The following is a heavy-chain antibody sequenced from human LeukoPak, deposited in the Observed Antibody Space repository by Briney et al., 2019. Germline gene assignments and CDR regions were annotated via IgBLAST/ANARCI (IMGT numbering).Heavy chain of an antibody. Sequence: ASVKVSCKASGYIFTSYDINWVRQATGQGLEWMGWMNANSGNTGYAQKFQGRVTMTRNTSISTAYMELSSLRSEDTAVYYCARGIVVPAATRFRFFWFDPWGQGTLVTVSS. D-gene: IGHD2-2*01. J-gene: IGHJ5*02. CDR1: GYIFTSYD. V-gene: IGHV1-8*01. CDR2: MNANSGNT. CDR3: ARGIVVPAATRFRFFWFDP.